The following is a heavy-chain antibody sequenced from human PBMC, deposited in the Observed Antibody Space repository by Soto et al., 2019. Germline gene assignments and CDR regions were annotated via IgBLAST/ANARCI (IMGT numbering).Heavy chain of an antibody. CDR2: ISAHTGQT. J-gene: IGHJ6*02. Sequence: QVQLVQSGAEVKKPGASVKVSCKASGYTFNTYGYNWVRQAPGQGLEWMGWISAHTGQTNYAQKFQDRVTMTTDTSTSTVYVELRGLRSDDTAVYYCARDNTVTAPYFYYGMDVWGQGTTVTVSS. V-gene: IGHV1-18*01. D-gene: IGHD4-17*01. CDR3: ARDNTVTAPYFYYGMDV. CDR1: GYTFNTYG.